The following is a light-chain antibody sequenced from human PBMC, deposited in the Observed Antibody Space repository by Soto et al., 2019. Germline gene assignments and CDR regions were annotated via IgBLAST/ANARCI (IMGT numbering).Light chain of an antibody. CDR1: QTFTSGF. V-gene: IGKV3-20*01. J-gene: IGKJ1*01. Sequence: EIVLTQSPGTLSLSPGERATLSCRASQTFTSGFLAWYQQKPGQATRLLIYGASSRATGIRDRFSASGSGTDFPLTISRLEPEDFAVYYCQQYDSSPRTFGQGTKVDIK. CDR2: GAS. CDR3: QQYDSSPRT.